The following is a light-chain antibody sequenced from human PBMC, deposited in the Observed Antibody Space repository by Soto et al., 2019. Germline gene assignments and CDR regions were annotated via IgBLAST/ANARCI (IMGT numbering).Light chain of an antibody. J-gene: IGKJ5*01. CDR1: QDIGNH. Sequence: DIQMIQSTSSLSAYVGARVTISCRASQDIGNHLAWYQQKPGKVPKLLIHAASTLQSGVPSRFSGSGSGTDFTLTISSLQPEDVATYFCEMYNIAPLITFGQGTRLEIK. CDR3: EMYNIAPLIT. CDR2: AAS. V-gene: IGKV1-27*01.